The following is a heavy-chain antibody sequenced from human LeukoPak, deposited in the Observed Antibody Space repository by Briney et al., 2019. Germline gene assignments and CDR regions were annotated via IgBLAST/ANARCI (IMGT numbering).Heavy chain of an antibody. Sequence: SVKVSCKASGGTFSSYAISWVRQAPGQGLEWMGGIIPIFGTANYAQKFQGRVTITADESTSTAYMELSCLRSEDTAVYYCAREGYDILTGYHYGQNWFDPWGQGTLVTVSS. CDR1: GGTFSSYA. J-gene: IGHJ5*02. CDR2: IIPIFGTA. CDR3: AREGYDILTGYHYGQNWFDP. D-gene: IGHD3-9*01. V-gene: IGHV1-69*01.